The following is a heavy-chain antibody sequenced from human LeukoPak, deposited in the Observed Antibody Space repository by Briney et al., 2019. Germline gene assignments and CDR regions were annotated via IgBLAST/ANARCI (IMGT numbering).Heavy chain of an antibody. D-gene: IGHD1-1*01. V-gene: IGHV7-4-1*02. CDR3: ASCWNDVGDPFDY. CDR1: GYTFTSYG. CDR2: INTNTGNP. J-gene: IGHJ4*02. Sequence: ASVKVSCKASGYTFTSYGISWVRQAPGQGLEWMGWINTNTGNPTYAQGFTGRFVFSLDTSVSTAYLQISSLKAEDTAVYYCASCWNDVGDPFDYWGQGTLVTVSS.